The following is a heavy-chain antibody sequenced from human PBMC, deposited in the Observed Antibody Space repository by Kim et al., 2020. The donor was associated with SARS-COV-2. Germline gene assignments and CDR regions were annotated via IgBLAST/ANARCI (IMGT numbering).Heavy chain of an antibody. Sequence: ASVKVSCKASGYTLTSFAMHWVRQAPGQGLEWMGGFDPDVGKAIYAQKSKGRSTMTTITSTSTDYITLISLASEVTAVYYGATKSPYNWNYGYYYGMDVW. V-gene: IGHV1-24*01. D-gene: IGHD1-7*01. J-gene: IGHJ6*01. CDR2: FDPDVGKA. CDR3: ATKSPYNWNYGYYYGMDV. CDR1: GYTLTSFA.